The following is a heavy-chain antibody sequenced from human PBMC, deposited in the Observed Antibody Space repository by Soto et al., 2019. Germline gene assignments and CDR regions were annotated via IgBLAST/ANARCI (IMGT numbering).Heavy chain of an antibody. J-gene: IGHJ4*02. D-gene: IGHD2-15*01. CDR1: GFTFGDYA. CDR3: TRGWDCSGGSCYRAFGY. Sequence: GGSLRLSCTASGFTFGDYAMSWFRQAPGKGLEWVGFIRSKAYGGTTEYAASVKGRFTISRDDSKSIAYLQMNSLKTEDTAVYYCTRGWDCSGGSCYRAFGYWGQGTLVTVSS. V-gene: IGHV3-49*03. CDR2: IRSKAYGGTT.